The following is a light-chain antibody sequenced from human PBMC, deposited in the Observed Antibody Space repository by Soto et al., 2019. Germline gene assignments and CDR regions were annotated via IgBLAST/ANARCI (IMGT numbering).Light chain of an antibody. CDR3: QQRINWPIT. Sequence: EIVLTQSPATLSLSPGERATLSCRASQSVSSYLAWYRQKPGQAPRLLIYDASNRATGIPARFSGSGSGTDFTLTISSLEPEDFAVYYGQQRINWPITFGQGTRLEIK. V-gene: IGKV3-11*01. J-gene: IGKJ5*01. CDR2: DAS. CDR1: QSVSSY.